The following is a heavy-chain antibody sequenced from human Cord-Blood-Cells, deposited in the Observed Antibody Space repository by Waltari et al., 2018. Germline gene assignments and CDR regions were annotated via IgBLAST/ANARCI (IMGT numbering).Heavy chain of an antibody. CDR2: IYYSGST. Sequence: QLQLQESGPGLVKPSETLSLTCTVSGGSISSSSYYWGWIRQPPGKGLEWIGSIYYSGSTYYNPSLKSRVTISVDTSKNQFSLKLSSVTAAYTAVYYCARLYCSSTSCPLYYYYYYMDVWGKGTTVTVSS. D-gene: IGHD2-2*01. CDR3: ARLYCSSTSCPLYYYYYYMDV. V-gene: IGHV4-39*01. CDR1: GGSISSSSYY. J-gene: IGHJ6*03.